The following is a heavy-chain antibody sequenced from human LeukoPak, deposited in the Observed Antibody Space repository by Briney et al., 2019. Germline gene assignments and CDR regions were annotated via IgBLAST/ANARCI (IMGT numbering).Heavy chain of an antibody. CDR3: ARGGSVEVVPAASGYSGYDLGYYFDY. V-gene: IGHV4-34*01. D-gene: IGHD5-12*01. Sequence: SETLSLTCAVYGGSFSGYYWSWIRQPPGKGLEWIGEINHSGSTNYNPSLKSRVTISVDTSKNQFSLKLSSVTAADTAVYYCARGGSVEVVPAASGYSGYDLGYYFDYWGQGTLVTVSS. J-gene: IGHJ4*02. CDR2: INHSGST. CDR1: GGSFSGYY.